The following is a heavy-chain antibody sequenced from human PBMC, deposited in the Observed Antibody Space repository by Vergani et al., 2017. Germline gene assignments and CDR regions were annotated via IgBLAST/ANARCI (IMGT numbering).Heavy chain of an antibody. Sequence: QLQLQESGPGLVKPSATLSLTCSVSGASIRSSHYYWGWIRQPPGKGLEWIASIYYSGSTYYNPSLKSRVTISVDTSKNQFSLKLSSVTAAVTAVYYCARVRLVPAAIYYMDVWGKGTTVTVSS. CDR2: IYYSGST. J-gene: IGHJ6*03. V-gene: IGHV4-39*01. CDR3: ARVRLVPAAIYYMDV. D-gene: IGHD2-2*01. CDR1: GASIRSSHYY.